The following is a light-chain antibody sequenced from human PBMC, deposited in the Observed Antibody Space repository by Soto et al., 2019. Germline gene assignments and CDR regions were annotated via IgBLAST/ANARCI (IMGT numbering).Light chain of an antibody. CDR1: SSNIGNNY. V-gene: IGLV1-51*01. Sequence: QSVLTQPPSVSAAPGQKVTISCSGSSSNIGNNYVSWYQRLPGTAPKLLIYDNNERPSGIPDRFSGSKSGTSATLGITGLQTGDEADYYCGTLDTSLSAVVFGGGTKLTVL. CDR3: GTLDTSLSAVV. J-gene: IGLJ2*01. CDR2: DNN.